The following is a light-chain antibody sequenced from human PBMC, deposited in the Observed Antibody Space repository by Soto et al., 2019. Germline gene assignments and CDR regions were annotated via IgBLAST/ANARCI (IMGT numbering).Light chain of an antibody. V-gene: IGKV1-17*01. CDR2: DAS. J-gene: IGKJ1*01. CDR3: QQYKSYWT. CDR1: QGIRND. Sequence: DIQMTQSPSSLSASVGDRVTITCRASQGIRNDLGWYQQKPGKAPKLLIFDASNLQTGVPSRFSGSGSGTDFTFTISGLQPDDFATYYCQQYKSYWTFGQGTKVDIK.